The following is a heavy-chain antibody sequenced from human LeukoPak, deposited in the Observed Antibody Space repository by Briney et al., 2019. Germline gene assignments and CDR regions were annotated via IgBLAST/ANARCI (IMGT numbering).Heavy chain of an antibody. Sequence: SGTLSLTCAVSGVTVRSYNYWSWVRQPPGKSLEWLGEVYHSGSTIYNPSLESRITISMDTSKNQFSLRLTSVTAADTAVYYCARSQNYYGSGDYWSQGTLVTVSS. V-gene: IGHV4-4*02. CDR2: VYHSGST. D-gene: IGHD3-10*01. CDR1: GVTVRSYNY. J-gene: IGHJ4*02. CDR3: ARSQNYYGSGDY.